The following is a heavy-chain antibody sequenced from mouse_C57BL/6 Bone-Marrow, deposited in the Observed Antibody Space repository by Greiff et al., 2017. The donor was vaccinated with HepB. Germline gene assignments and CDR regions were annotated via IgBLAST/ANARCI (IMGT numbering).Heavy chain of an antibody. CDR3: ARRGGNPPIYAMDY. Sequence: QVQLQQSGPGLVQPSQSLSITCTVSGFSLTSYGVHWVRQSPGKGLEWLGVIWSGGSTDYNAAFISRLSISKDNSKSQVFFKMNSLQADDTAIYYCARRGGNPPIYAMDYWGQGTSVTVSS. CDR2: IWSGGST. J-gene: IGHJ4*01. CDR1: GFSLTSYG. V-gene: IGHV2-2*01. D-gene: IGHD2-1*01.